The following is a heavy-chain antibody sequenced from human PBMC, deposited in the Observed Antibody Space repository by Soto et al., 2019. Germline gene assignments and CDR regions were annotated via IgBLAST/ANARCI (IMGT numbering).Heavy chain of an antibody. CDR3: ARAIHCSGGSCYYYYGMDV. Sequence: GESLKISCKGSGYSFTSYWIGWVRQMPGKGLEWMGIIYPGDSDTRYSPSFQGQVTISADKSIGTAYLQWSSLKASDTAMYYCARAIHCSGGSCYYYYGMDVWGQGTTVTVSS. CDR2: IYPGDSDT. J-gene: IGHJ6*02. V-gene: IGHV5-51*01. CDR1: GYSFTSYW. D-gene: IGHD2-15*01.